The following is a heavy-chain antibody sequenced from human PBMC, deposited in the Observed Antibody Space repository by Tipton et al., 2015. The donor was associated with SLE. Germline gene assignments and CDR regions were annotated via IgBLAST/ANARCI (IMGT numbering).Heavy chain of an antibody. J-gene: IGHJ3*02. CDR1: GGSFSGYY. CDR2: INHSANT. Sequence: TLSLTCAVYGGSFSGYYWSWIRQPPGKGLEWIGEINHSANTNYNPSLKSRVTISVDTSKNQFSLRLSSVTAADAAVYYCARLGEEMADDAFDIWGQGTMVTVSS. V-gene: IGHV4-34*01. CDR3: ARLGEEMADDAFDI. D-gene: IGHD5-24*01.